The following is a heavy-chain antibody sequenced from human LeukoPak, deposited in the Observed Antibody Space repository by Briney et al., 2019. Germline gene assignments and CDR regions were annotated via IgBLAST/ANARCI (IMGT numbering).Heavy chain of an antibody. CDR3: TSPTAMVID. J-gene: IGHJ4*02. CDR2: IRSKANSYAT. D-gene: IGHD5-18*01. Sequence: GGSLRLSCAASGYTFSGSAMHWVRQASGKGLEWVGRIRSKANSYATAYAASVKGRFTISRDDSKNTAYLQMNSLKTEDTAVYYCTSPTAMVIDWGQGTLVTVSS. V-gene: IGHV3-73*01. CDR1: GYTFSGSA.